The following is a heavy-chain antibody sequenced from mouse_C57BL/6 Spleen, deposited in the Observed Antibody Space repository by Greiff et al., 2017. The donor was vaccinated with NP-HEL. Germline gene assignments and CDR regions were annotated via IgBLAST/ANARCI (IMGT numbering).Heavy chain of an antibody. CDR1: GYTFTSYW. Sequence: QVHVKQPGAELVRPGTSVTLSCKASGYTFTSYWMHWVKQRPGQGLEWIGVIDPSDSYTNYNQKFKGKATLTVDTSSSTAYMQLSSLTSEDSAVYYCARDRLAMDYWGQGTSVTVSS. V-gene: IGHV1-59*01. CDR2: IDPSDSYT. CDR3: ARDRLAMDY. J-gene: IGHJ4*01.